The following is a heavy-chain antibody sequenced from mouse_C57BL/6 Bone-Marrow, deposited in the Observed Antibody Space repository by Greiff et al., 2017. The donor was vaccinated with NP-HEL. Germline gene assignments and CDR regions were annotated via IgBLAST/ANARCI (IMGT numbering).Heavy chain of an antibody. J-gene: IGHJ2*01. CDR1: GYTFTSYD. CDR2: IYPRDGST. Sequence: QVQLKESGPELVKPGASVKLSCKASGYTFTSYDINWVKQRPGQGLAWIGWIYPRDGSTRNNEKFKGKATLTVDTSSSTAYMELHSLTSEDSAVYFCAREEVLLFDYWGQGTTLTVSS. V-gene: IGHV1-85*01. CDR3: AREEVLLFDY. D-gene: IGHD1-1*01.